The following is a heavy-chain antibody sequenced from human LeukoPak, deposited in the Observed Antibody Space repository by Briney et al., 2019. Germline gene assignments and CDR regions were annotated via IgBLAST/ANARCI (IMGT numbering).Heavy chain of an antibody. CDR3: ARDRGLSGYDLDY. V-gene: IGHV1-69*13. J-gene: IGHJ4*02. CDR1: GGTFSSYA. CDR2: IIPIFGTA. Sequence: SVKVSCKASGGTFSSYAISWVRQAPGQGLEWMGGIIPIFGTANYAQKFQGRVTITADESTSTAFMELSSLRSEDTAVYYCARDRGLSGYDLDYWGQGTLVTVSS. D-gene: IGHD5-12*01.